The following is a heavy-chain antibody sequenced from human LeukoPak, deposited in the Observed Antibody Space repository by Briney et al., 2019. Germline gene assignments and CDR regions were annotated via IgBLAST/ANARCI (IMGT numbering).Heavy chain of an antibody. CDR1: GGSISSTTYY. Sequence: SETLSLTCIVSGGSISSTTYYWGWIRQPPGRGLEWIGSLYYSGTSYYSPSLKSRVTMSVDTSKNQFSLKLTSVTAADTAVYYCAGHKGIVNKPFDYWGQGTLVTVSS. J-gene: IGHJ4*02. CDR2: LYYSGTS. CDR3: AGHKGIVNKPFDY. D-gene: IGHD3-16*02. V-gene: IGHV4-39*01.